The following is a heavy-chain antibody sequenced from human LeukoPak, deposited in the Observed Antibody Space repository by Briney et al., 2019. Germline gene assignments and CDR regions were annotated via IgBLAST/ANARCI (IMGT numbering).Heavy chain of an antibody. D-gene: IGHD4-17*01. CDR3: ARNWLYGDYVAY. V-gene: IGHV3-66*01. CDR2: IYSGGST. J-gene: IGHJ4*02. CDR1: GLTVSSNY. Sequence: GGSLRLSCAASGLTVSSNYMSWVRQAPGKGLEWVSVIYSGGSTYYADSVKGRFTISRDNSKNTLYLQMNSLRAEDTAVYYCARNWLYGDYVAYWDQGILVTVSS.